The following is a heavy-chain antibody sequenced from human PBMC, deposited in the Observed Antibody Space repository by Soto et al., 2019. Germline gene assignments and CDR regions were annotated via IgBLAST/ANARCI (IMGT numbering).Heavy chain of an antibody. CDR1: GGSISSGDYY. J-gene: IGHJ6*02. V-gene: IGHV4-30-4*01. Sequence: SETLSLTCTVSGGSISSGDYYWSWIRQPPGKGLEWSGYIYYSGSTYYNPSLKSRVTISVDTSKNQFSLKLSSVTAADTAVYYCARGGLNYYYYGMDVWGQGTTVTVSS. CDR3: ARGGLNYYYYGMDV. CDR2: IYYSGST. D-gene: IGHD3-16*01.